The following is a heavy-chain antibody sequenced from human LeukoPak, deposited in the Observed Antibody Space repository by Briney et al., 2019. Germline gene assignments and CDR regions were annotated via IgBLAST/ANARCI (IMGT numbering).Heavy chain of an antibody. V-gene: IGHV3-23*01. CDR2: ISGSGGST. CDR3: AKDRGIQLWLTPDY. CDR1: GFTFSSYA. J-gene: IGHJ4*02. D-gene: IGHD5-18*01. Sequence: PGGSLRLSCAASGFTFSSYAMSWVRQAPGKGLEWVSAISGSGGSTYYADSVKGRFTISRDNSKNTLYLQMHSLRAEDTAVYYCAKDRGIQLWLTPDYWGQGTLVTVSS.